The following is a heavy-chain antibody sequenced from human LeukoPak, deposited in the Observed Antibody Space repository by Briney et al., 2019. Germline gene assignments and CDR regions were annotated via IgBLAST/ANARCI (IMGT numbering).Heavy chain of an antibody. J-gene: IGHJ4*02. D-gene: IGHD3-22*01. CDR2: ISGSGGST. V-gene: IGHV3-23*01. CDR3: AKGPQVGSGYHPDY. CDR1: GFTVSSYA. Sequence: GGSLRLSCAASGFTVSSYAMSWVRQAPGKGLEWGSAISGSGGSTYYADSVKGRFTISRDNSKNTLYLQMNSLRAEDTAVYYCAKGPQVGSGYHPDYWGQGTLVTVSS.